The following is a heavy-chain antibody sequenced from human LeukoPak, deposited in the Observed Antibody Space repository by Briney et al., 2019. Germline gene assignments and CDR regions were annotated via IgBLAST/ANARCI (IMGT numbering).Heavy chain of an antibody. CDR3: ARRGCNGGSCYGY. V-gene: IGHV5-51*01. D-gene: IGHD2-15*01. Sequence: GWIRQPPGKGLEWMRIIYPGDSDTRYSPSFQGQVTISADKSISTAYLQWSSLEASDTAMYYCARRGCNGGSCYGYWGQGTLVTVSS. CDR2: IYPGDSDT. J-gene: IGHJ4*02.